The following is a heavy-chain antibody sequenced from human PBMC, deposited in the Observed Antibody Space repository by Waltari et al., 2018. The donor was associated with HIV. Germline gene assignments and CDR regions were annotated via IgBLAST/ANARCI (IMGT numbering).Heavy chain of an antibody. J-gene: IGHJ6*02. CDR3: VSSGLDV. Sequence: VQLVESGGDLAQPGGSLGFSCVAPGFTFSNYWMHWVRQVPGKGLVWFARINTDETIRTYAENVKGRFTISRNNGKNTLYLQMNSLRVEDTAVYYCVSSGLDVWGQGTTVNVSS. CDR2: INTDETIR. CDR1: GFTFSNYW. V-gene: IGHV3-74*01.